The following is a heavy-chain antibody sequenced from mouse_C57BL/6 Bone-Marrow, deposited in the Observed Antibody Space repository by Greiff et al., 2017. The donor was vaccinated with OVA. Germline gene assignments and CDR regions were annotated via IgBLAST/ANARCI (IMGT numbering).Heavy chain of an antibody. CDR2: IRSKSNNYAT. CDR3: VSSYYGSSWFAY. V-gene: IGHV10-1*01. D-gene: IGHD1-1*01. Sequence: EVQLVESGGGLVQPKGSLKLSCAASGFSFNTYAMNWVRQAPGKGLEWVARIRSKSNNYATYYADSVKDRFTISRDDSESMLYLQMNNLKTEDTAMYYCVSSYYGSSWFAYWGQGTLVTVSA. CDR1: GFSFNTYA. J-gene: IGHJ3*01.